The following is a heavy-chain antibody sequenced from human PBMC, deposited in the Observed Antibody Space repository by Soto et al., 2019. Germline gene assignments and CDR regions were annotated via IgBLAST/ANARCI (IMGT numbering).Heavy chain of an antibody. CDR2: IKQDGSEK. CDR3: ARVKGGRYCSGGSCYSGSVPEYFQH. CDR1: GFTFSSYW. Sequence: GGSLRLSCAASGFTFSSYWMSWVRQAPGKGLEWVANIKQDGSEKYYVDSVKGRFTISRDNAKNSLYLQMNSLRAEDTAVYYCARVKGGRYCSGGSCYSGSVPEYFQHWGQGTLVTVSS. D-gene: IGHD2-15*01. V-gene: IGHV3-7*01. J-gene: IGHJ1*01.